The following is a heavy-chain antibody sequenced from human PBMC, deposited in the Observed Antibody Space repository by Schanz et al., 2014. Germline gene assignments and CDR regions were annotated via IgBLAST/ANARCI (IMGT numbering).Heavy chain of an antibody. J-gene: IGHJ4*02. CDR1: GYTFTDYY. Sequence: QVHLVQSESELKNPGASVKLSCKSSGYTFTDYYMQWVRQAPGQGLEWMGRIVPVVGVTVYAQKFQGRVTFTADKSTATVYMELSRLRGDDTAVYFCADYGSGTYFDLWGQGTLVTVSS. CDR3: ADYGSGTYFDL. CDR2: IVPVVGVT. V-gene: IGHV1-46*01. D-gene: IGHD3-16*01.